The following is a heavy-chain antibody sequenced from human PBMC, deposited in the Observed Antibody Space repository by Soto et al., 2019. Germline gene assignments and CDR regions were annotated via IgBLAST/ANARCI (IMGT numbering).Heavy chain of an antibody. D-gene: IGHD3-3*01. V-gene: IGHV1-18*01. CDR1: GYTFTSYG. J-gene: IGHJ6*03. CDR2: ISAYNGNT. Sequence: ASVKVSCKASGYTFTSYGISWVRQAPGQGLEWMGWISAYNGNTNYAQKLQGRVTMTTDTSTSTAYMELRSLRSDDTAVYYCARDDFGVVNYYMDVWGKGTTVTVSS. CDR3: ARDDFGVVNYYMDV.